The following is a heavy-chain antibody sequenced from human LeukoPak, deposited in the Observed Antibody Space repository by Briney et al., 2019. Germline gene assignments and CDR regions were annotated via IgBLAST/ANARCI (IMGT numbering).Heavy chain of an antibody. J-gene: IGHJ4*02. CDR3: ARDADTSMAWYY. V-gene: IGHV4-38-2*02. Sequence: SETLSLTCTVSNCSVTSGYYWGWIRQPPGRGMEWIGSSYHTGSPYYNPSLKSRVTISVDTSKNRFSLNMRSVTAADTAVYYCARDADTSMAWYYWGQGTLVTVSS. D-gene: IGHD5-18*01. CDR1: NCSVTSGYY. CDR2: SYHTGSP.